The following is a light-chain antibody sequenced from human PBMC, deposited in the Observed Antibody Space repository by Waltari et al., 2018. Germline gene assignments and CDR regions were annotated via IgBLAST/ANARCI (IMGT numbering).Light chain of an antibody. J-gene: IGLJ3*02. CDR3: CSYAGSRTWV. Sequence: QSALTQPASVSGSPGQSISIPCIGTRSDIGTFKLFSWYLQYPGTAPKLPVCDFRQRPSAVSNRFSGSKSGNTASLTISGIQAEDEAIYYCCSYAGSRTWVFGGGAKLTVL. CDR2: DFR. V-gene: IGLV2-23*02. CDR1: RSDIGTFKL.